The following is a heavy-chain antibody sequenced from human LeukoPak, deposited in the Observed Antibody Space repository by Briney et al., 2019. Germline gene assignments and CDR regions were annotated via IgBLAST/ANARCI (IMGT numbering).Heavy chain of an antibody. Sequence: GESLKISCKASGYSFTSYWIGWVRQMPGKGLEWMGIVYPGDSDPRYSPSFQGQVTISADTSISTSSLQWSTLKASDTAMYYCTVTTDSSPFDYWGQGTLVTVSS. CDR2: VYPGDSDP. J-gene: IGHJ4*02. CDR3: TVTTDSSPFDY. CDR1: GYSFTSYW. D-gene: IGHD4-17*01. V-gene: IGHV5-51*01.